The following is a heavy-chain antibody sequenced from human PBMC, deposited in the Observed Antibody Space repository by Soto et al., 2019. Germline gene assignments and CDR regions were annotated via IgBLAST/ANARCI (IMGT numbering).Heavy chain of an antibody. CDR2: INHSGST. CDR1: GGSFSGYY. V-gene: IGHV4-34*01. CDR3: ARVRYYDFWSGYRRRDYYYYYMDV. J-gene: IGHJ6*03. Sequence: PSETLSLTFAVYGGSFSGYYWSWIRQPPGKGLEWIGEINHSGSTNYNPSLKSRVTISVDTSKNQFSLKLSSVTAADTAVYYFARVRYYDFWSGYRRRDYYYYYMDVWGKGTTVTVSS. D-gene: IGHD3-3*01.